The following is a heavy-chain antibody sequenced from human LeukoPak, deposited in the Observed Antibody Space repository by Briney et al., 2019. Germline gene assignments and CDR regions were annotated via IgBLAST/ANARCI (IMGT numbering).Heavy chain of an antibody. D-gene: IGHD3-10*01. J-gene: IGHJ4*02. CDR3: ARVGYYASGPFSYFDY. CDR1: GFTFSRYG. CDR2: TSYDGTKK. Sequence: GGSLRLSCAASGFTFSRYGMHWVRQAPGKGLEWVAVTSYDGTKKDYAGHVKGRFTISRDNSQNTLYLQMNSLRAEDTAVYYCARVGYYASGPFSYFDYWGQGTLVTVSS. V-gene: IGHV3-30*03.